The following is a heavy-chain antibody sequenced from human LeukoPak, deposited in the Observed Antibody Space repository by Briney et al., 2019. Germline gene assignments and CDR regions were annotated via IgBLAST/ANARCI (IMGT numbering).Heavy chain of an antibody. CDR2: ISAYNGNT. CDR3: ARVVIGSVVYYYYYGMDV. CDR1: GYTFTSYG. D-gene: IGHD2-2*01. J-gene: IGHJ6*02. Sequence: ASVKVSCKASGYTFTSYGISWVRQAPGQGLEWMGWISAYNGNTNYAQKLQGRATMTTDTSTSTAYMELRSLRSDDTAVYYCARVVIGSVVYYYYYGMDVWGQGTTVTVSS. V-gene: IGHV1-18*01.